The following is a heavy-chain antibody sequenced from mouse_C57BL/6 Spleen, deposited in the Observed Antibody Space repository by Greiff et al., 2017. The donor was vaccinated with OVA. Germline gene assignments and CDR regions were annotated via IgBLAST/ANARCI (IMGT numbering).Heavy chain of an antibody. CDR2: ISYDGSN. CDR3: AGWARITTVVADY. CDR1: GYSITSGYY. D-gene: IGHD1-1*01. Sequence: DVQLQESGPGLVKPSQSLSLTCSVTGYSITSGYYWNWIRQFPGNKLEWMGYISYDGSNNYNPSLINRISITRDTSKNQFFLKLNSVTTEDTATYYCAGWARITTVVADYWGQGTTLTVSS. V-gene: IGHV3-6*01. J-gene: IGHJ2*01.